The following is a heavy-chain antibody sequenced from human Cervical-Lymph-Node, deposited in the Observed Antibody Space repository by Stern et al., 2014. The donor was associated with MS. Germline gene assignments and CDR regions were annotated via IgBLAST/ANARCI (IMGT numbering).Heavy chain of an antibody. V-gene: IGHV3-21*01. CDR2: ISSSSSHR. CDR3: ASPTVTAAWVYFDY. D-gene: IGHD4-17*01. J-gene: IGHJ4*02. Sequence: EVQLEESGGGLVKPGGSLRLSCVASGFTFSSYSMNWVRQAPGKGLEWVSSISSSSSHRDYADSVKGRFTISRDNAKNSLYLQMNSLRAEDTAVYYCASPTVTAAWVYFDYWGQGTLVTVSS. CDR1: GFTFSSYS.